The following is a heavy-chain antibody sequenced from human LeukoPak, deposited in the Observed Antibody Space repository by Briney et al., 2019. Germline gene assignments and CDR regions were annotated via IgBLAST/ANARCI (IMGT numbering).Heavy chain of an antibody. CDR2: ISSNGGST. Sequence: GGSLRLSCAASGLTFSSYAMHWVRQAPGKGLEYVSAISSNGGSTYYANSVKGRFTISRDNSKNTLYLQMNSLRAEDTAVYYCAKGSGGSYDAFDIWGQGTMVTVSS. J-gene: IGHJ3*02. CDR3: AKGSGGSYDAFDI. CDR1: GLTFSSYA. D-gene: IGHD2-15*01. V-gene: IGHV3-64*01.